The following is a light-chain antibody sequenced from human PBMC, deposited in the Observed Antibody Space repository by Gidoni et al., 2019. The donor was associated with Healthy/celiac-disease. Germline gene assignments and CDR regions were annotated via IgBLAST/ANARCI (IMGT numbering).Light chain of an antibody. J-gene: IGKJ4*01. CDR1: QSISSY. CDR2: AAS. V-gene: IGKV1-39*01. Sequence: DIQMTQSPSSLSASVGDRVTITCRASQSISSYLNWYQQKPGKAPKLLIYAASSLQSGVPSRFSGSVSGTAFTLPISSLQPEDFATYYCQQSYSTPLTFXGXTKVEIK. CDR3: QQSYSTPLT.